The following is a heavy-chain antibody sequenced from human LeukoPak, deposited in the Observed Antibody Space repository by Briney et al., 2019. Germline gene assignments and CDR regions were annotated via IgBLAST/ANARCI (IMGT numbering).Heavy chain of an antibody. V-gene: IGHV3-23*01. CDR3: ANSYYNFWSGFAN. CDR2: ISDSSSGI. Sequence: GGSLRLSCAASGLTFSTQAMSWVRQAPGKGLEWVSSISDSSSGIYYADSVKGRFTISRDNSKSTLFLDMNSLRVEDTAIYYCANSYYNFWSGFANWGQGTLVSVFS. D-gene: IGHD3-3*01. CDR1: GLTFSTQA. J-gene: IGHJ4*02.